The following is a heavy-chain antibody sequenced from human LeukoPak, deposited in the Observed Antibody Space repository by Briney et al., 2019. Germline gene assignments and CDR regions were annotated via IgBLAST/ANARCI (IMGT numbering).Heavy chain of an antibody. V-gene: IGHV3-11*01. Sequence: PGGSLRLSCAASGLTFSDYYMSWIRQAPGKGLEWVSYISSSGSTIYYADSVKGRFTISRDNAKNSLYLQMNSLRAEDTAVYYCARDSKLWFGDDVDVWGQGTTVTVSS. CDR1: GLTFSDYY. CDR2: ISSSGSTI. CDR3: ARDSKLWFGDDVDV. D-gene: IGHD3-10*01. J-gene: IGHJ6*02.